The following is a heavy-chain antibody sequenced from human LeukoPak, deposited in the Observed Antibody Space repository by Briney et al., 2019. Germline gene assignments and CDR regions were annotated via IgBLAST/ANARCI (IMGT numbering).Heavy chain of an antibody. V-gene: IGHV3-30*04. CDR1: GFTFSSYA. D-gene: IGHD1-26*01. J-gene: IGHJ6*03. CDR2: ISYDGSNK. CDR3: ATLGSHYYMDV. Sequence: GGSLRLSCAASGFTFSSYAMHWVRQAPGKGLEGVAVISYDGSNKYYADSVKGRFTISGDNSKNTLYLQMNSLRAEDTAVYYCATLGSHYYMDVWGKGTTVTISS.